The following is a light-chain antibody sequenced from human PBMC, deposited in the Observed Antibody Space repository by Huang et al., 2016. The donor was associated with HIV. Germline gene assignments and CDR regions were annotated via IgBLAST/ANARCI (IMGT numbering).Light chain of an antibody. V-gene: IGKV3-15*01. J-gene: IGKJ4*01. Sequence: EIVMTQSPATLSVSPGERATLSCRASQSVSSNLAWYQQKPGQAHRLLIYGASTRATGIPARFSGGVSGTAFTLTITSLQSEDFAVYYCQQYNNWPPLTFGGGTKVEIK. CDR3: QQYNNWPPLT. CDR1: QSVSSN. CDR2: GAS.